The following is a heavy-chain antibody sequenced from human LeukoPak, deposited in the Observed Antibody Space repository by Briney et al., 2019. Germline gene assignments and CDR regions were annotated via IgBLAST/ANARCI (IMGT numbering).Heavy chain of an antibody. CDR2: INPNSGGT. CDR3: ARDYDILTGPGGY. V-gene: IGHV1-2*02. CDR1: GYTFTGYY. J-gene: IGHJ4*02. D-gene: IGHD3-9*01. Sequence: ASVKVSCKASGYTFTGYYMHWVRQAPGQGLEWMGWINPNSGGTNYAQKFQGRVTMTRDASISTAYMELSRLRSDDTAVYYCARDYDILTGPGGYWGQGTLVTVSS.